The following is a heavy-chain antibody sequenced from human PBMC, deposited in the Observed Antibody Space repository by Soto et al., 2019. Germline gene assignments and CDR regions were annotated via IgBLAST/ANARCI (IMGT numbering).Heavy chain of an antibody. CDR2: IKQDGSEK. CDR1: GFTFSSYW. Sequence: GGSLRLSCAASGFTFSSYWMSWVRQAPGKGLEWVANIKQDGSEKYYVDSVKGRFTISRDNAKNSLYLQMNSLRAEDTAVYYCARVARGPIAAAGNPPYYYYGMDVWRQGTTVTVSS. D-gene: IGHD6-13*01. V-gene: IGHV3-7*03. J-gene: IGHJ6*02. CDR3: ARVARGPIAAAGNPPYYYYGMDV.